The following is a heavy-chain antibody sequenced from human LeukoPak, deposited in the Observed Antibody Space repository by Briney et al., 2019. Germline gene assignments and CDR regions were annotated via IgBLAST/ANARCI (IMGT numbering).Heavy chain of an antibody. D-gene: IGHD1-1*01. J-gene: IGHJ4*02. CDR3: ARGGGLEPLYYFDY. Sequence: GGSLRLSCVDSALSVGSNFMSWVRQAPGKGLEWVSVIYTGGSAYFADSVKGRFTISRDYSDNTVFLQMNSLRAEDTAVYYCARGGGLEPLYYFDYWGQGTLVTVSS. V-gene: IGHV3-66*01. CDR2: IYTGGSA. CDR1: ALSVGSNF.